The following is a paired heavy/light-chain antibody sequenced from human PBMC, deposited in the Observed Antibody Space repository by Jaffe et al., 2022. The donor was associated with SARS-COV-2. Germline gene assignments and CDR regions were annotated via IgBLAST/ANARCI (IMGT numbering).Light chain of an antibody. Sequence: QSVLTQPPSVSAAPGQKVTISCSGSSSNIGNNYVSWYQQLPGTAPKLLIYDNNKRPSGIPDRFSGSKSGTSATLGITGLQTGDEADYYCGTWDSSLSAGPFGGGTKLTVL. CDR2: DNN. J-gene: IGLJ2*01. CDR3: GTWDSSLSAGP. V-gene: IGLV1-51*01. CDR1: SSNIGNNY.
Heavy chain of an antibody. Sequence: EVQLVESGGGLVQPGGSLRLSCAASGFTFSSYWMHWVRQAPGKGLVWVSRINSDGSSTSYADSVKGRFTISRDNAKNTLYLQMNSLRAEDTAVYYCARDPTPALWFGDEHALKYYYYYYYMDVWGKGTTVTVSS. J-gene: IGHJ6*03. CDR2: INSDGSST. V-gene: IGHV3-74*01. D-gene: IGHD3-10*01. CDR3: ARDPTPALWFGDEHALKYYYYYYYMDV. CDR1: GFTFSSYW.